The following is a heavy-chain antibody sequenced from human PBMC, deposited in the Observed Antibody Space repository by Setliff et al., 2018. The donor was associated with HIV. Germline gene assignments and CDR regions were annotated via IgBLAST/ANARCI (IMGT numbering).Heavy chain of an antibody. D-gene: IGHD6-13*01. CDR1: GASISSHF. CDR2: INPSGIT. Sequence: SETLSLTCTVSGASISSHFWSWIRQPAGKGLEWISRINPSGITNYNPSLRSRLTMSVDTSKNQISLKLTSVTAADTAVYYCARDAFLSAAGGTLPLDNWGQGTLVTVSS. V-gene: IGHV4-4*07. CDR3: ARDAFLSAAGGTLPLDN. J-gene: IGHJ4*02.